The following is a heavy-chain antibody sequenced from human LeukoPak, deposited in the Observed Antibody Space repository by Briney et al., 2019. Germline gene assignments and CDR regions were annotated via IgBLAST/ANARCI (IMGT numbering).Heavy chain of an antibody. Sequence: SETLSLTCTVSGGSISSYYCSWIRQPAGKGLGWIGRIYTSGSTNYNPSLKSRVTMSVDTSKNQFSLKLSSVTAADTAVYYCARGVSGWYGDAFDIWGQGTMVTVSS. CDR3: ARGVSGWYGDAFDI. CDR2: IYTSGST. J-gene: IGHJ3*02. CDR1: GGSISSYY. V-gene: IGHV4-4*07. D-gene: IGHD6-19*01.